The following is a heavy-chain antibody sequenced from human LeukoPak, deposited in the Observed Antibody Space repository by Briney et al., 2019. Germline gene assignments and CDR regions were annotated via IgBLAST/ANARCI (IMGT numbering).Heavy chain of an antibody. CDR3: ARRNKNRQMIDF. J-gene: IGHJ4*02. V-gene: IGHV4-59*08. CDR1: GVSISNYY. Sequence: PSETLSLTCTVSGVSISNYYWSWIRQPPGKGLGWIGYIYYSGNTNYNPSLESRVTISVDTSKNQFSLKLSSVTAADTAVYYCARRNKNRQMIDFWGQGTLVTVSS. CDR2: IYYSGNT. D-gene: IGHD1/OR15-1a*01.